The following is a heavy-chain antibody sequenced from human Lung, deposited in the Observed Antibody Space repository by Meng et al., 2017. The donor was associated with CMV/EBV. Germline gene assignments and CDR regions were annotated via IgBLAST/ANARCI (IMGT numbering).Heavy chain of an antibody. Sequence: SVXVSXXALGYTFTGYYVHWWRQAPGQGLEWMGWINPITGATKYAQKFQGRVTMTRDTSISTAYMDLSRLTSDDAAIYYCARVVASAQLPPLDVWGQGATVTVSS. CDR1: GYTFTGYY. J-gene: IGHJ6*02. V-gene: IGHV1-2*02. CDR2: INPITGAT. D-gene: IGHD1-1*01. CDR3: ARVVASAQLPPLDV.